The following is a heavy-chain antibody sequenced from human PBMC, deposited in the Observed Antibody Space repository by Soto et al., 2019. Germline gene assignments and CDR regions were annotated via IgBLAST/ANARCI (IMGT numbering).Heavy chain of an antibody. CDR1: GFTFSSYG. CDR2: ISYDGSNK. D-gene: IGHD3-3*01. J-gene: IGHJ6*02. V-gene: IGHV3-30*18. Sequence: GGSLRLSCAASGFTFSSYGMHWVRQAPGKGLEWVAVISYDGSNKYYADSVKGRFTISRDNSKNTLYLQMNSLRAEDTAVYYCAKDVRVFGVVIIPVFNGMDVWGQGTTVTVSS. CDR3: AKDVRVFGVVIIPVFNGMDV.